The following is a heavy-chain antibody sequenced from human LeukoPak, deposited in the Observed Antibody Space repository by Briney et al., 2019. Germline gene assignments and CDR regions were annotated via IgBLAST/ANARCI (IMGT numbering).Heavy chain of an antibody. CDR3: ARCEGFYDYFSGNPTYYFYMDV. D-gene: IGHD3-16*01. Sequence: GGSLRLSCAASGFTFSTYWMCWVRQAPGKGLEWVANIKEDGSETNYVESVKGRFFISRDNAKNSQRLQMNSLRVEDSAVYYCARCEGFYDYFSGNPTYYFYMDVWDKGTTVTVSS. V-gene: IGHV3-7*03. J-gene: IGHJ6*03. CDR2: IKEDGSET. CDR1: GFTFSTYW.